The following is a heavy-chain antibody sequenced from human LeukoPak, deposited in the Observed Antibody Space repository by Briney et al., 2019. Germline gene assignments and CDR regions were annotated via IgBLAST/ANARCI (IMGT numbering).Heavy chain of an antibody. V-gene: IGHV3-73*01. D-gene: IGHD4-23*01. CDR2: IRTKANTYAT. CDR3: TSSYGGNAPPGY. J-gene: IGHJ4*02. Sequence: GGSLRLSCAASGFTFSGSSIHWVRQPSGKGLEWVGLIRTKANTYATSYAASVKGRFTISRDDSKNTAYLQMNSLKTEDTAVYYCTSSYGGNAPPGYWGQGTLVTVSS. CDR1: GFTFSGSS.